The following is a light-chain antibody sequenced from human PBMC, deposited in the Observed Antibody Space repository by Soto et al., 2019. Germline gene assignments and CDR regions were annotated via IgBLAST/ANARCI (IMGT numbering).Light chain of an antibody. V-gene: IGLV9-49*01. Sequence: HPVLTQPPSASASLGASVTLTCTLSSGYSNYKVDWYQQRPGKGPRFVMRVGTGGIVGSKGDGIPDRFSVLGSGLNRYLTIKNIQEEDETDYHCGADHGSGSNFVYVFGTGTKVTV. CDR1: SGYSNYK. CDR3: GADHGSGSNFVYV. J-gene: IGLJ1*01. CDR2: VGTGGIVG.